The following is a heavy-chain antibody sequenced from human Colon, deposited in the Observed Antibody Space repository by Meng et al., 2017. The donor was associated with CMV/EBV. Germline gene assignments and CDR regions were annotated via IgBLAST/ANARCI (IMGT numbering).Heavy chain of an antibody. CDR1: GFTLSSYW. V-gene: IGHV3-74*03. CDR2: LNNDGTYM. Sequence: GESLKISCAASGFTLSSYWMHWVRQAPGKGLVWVARLNNDGTYMTYADSVRGRFSISRDNAQNAVYLQMNRLTAEDTAVYYCAKTIQAHWYFDLWGRGTLVTVSS. J-gene: IGHJ2*01. D-gene: IGHD5-18*01. CDR3: AKTIQAHWYFDL.